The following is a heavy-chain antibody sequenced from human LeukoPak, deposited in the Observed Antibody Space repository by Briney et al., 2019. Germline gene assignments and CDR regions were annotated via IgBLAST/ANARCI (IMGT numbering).Heavy chain of an antibody. CDR3: ARNAWSSCPSRRFDP. CDR1: GGSISSGAYY. V-gene: IGHV4-31*03. CDR2: IYYSGST. D-gene: IGHD6-6*01. J-gene: IGHJ5*02. Sequence: KTSETLSLTCTVSGGSISSGAYYWGWLRQRPGMGLEWVGYIYYSGSTYYYPSLKSRVTTSVDTSKNQFFLKLSTVPAADTAVYYCARNAWSSCPSRRFDPWGQGTLVTVSS.